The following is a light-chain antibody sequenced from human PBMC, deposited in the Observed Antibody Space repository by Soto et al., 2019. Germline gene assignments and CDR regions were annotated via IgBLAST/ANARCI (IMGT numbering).Light chain of an antibody. CDR2: EVS. V-gene: IGLV2-8*01. CDR3: SSYGGSNNLV. Sequence: QSSLTQLPCASGSPGQSFTFSCTGTSSDVGGYKYVSWYQLHPGKAPKLMIYEVSKRPSGVPDRFSGSKSGNTASLTVSGLQADDEADYYCSSYGGSNNLVFGGGTKLTVL. CDR1: SSDVGGYKY. J-gene: IGLJ2*01.